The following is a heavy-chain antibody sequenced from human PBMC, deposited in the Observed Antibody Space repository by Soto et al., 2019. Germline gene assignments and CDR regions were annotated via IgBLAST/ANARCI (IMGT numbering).Heavy chain of an antibody. D-gene: IGHD3-3*02. J-gene: IGHJ6*02. CDR2: ISYDGSNK. V-gene: IGHV3-30*18. Sequence: PGGSLRLSCAASGFTFSSYGMHWVRQAPGKGLEWVAVISYDGSNKYYADSVKGRFTISRDNSKNTLYLQMNSLRAEDTAVYYCAKSGALAVYGMDVWGQGTTVTVSS. CDR3: AKSGALAVYGMDV. CDR1: GFTFSSYG.